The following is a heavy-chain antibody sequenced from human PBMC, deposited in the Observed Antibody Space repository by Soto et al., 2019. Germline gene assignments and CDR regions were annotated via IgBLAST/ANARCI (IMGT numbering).Heavy chain of an antibody. CDR3: ARSGSYYYDSTGYYHAGPLLDY. Sequence: SETLSLTCTVSGGSISSSSYYWGWIRQPPGKGLEWIGSIYYSGSTYYNPSLKSRVTISVDTSKNQFSLKLSSVTAADTAVYYCARSGSYYYDSTGYYHAGPLLDYWGQGTLVTVSS. V-gene: IGHV4-39*01. J-gene: IGHJ4*02. CDR1: GGSISSSSYY. D-gene: IGHD3-22*01. CDR2: IYYSGST.